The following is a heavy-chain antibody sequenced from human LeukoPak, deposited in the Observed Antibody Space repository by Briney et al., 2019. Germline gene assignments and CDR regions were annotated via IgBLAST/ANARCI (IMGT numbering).Heavy chain of an antibody. CDR2: IIHIFGTA. V-gene: IGHV1-69*13. CDR1: GGTFSSYA. Sequence: ASVKVSCKASGGTFSSYAISWVRQAPGQGLEWMGGIIHIFGTANYAQKFQGRVTITADESTSTAYMELSSLRSEDTAVYYCARGPWDQQWLIPVWGQGTLVTVSS. D-gene: IGHD6-19*01. CDR3: ARGPWDQQWLIPV. J-gene: IGHJ4*02.